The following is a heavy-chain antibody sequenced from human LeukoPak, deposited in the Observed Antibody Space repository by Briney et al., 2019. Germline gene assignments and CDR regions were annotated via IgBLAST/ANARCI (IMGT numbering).Heavy chain of an antibody. V-gene: IGHV4-59*08. CDR2: IYYTGNT. CDR3: VRHSRVVAFDY. CDR1: GGFLSNHY. D-gene: IGHD2-15*01. J-gene: IGHJ4*02. Sequence: ASETLSLTCTVSGGFLSNHYSSWIRQPPGKGLEWIGYIYYTGNTNYNPSLKSRVTISEDISKNQVSLRLTSVTAADTAVYYCVRHSRVVAFDYWGQGNLVTVSS.